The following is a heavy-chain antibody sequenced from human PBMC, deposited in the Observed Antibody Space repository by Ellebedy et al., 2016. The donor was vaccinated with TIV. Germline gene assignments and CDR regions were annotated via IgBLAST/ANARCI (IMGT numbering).Heavy chain of an antibody. CDR2: ISYDGSNK. CDR3: AKPLQLLLPIDY. CDR1: GFTFSSYA. J-gene: IGHJ4*02. V-gene: IGHV3-30-3*02. Sequence: GESLKISXAASGFTFSSYAMHWVRQAPGKGLEWVAVISYDGSNKYYADSVKGRFTISRDNSKNTLYLQMNSLRAEDTAVYYCAKPLQLLLPIDYWGQGTLVTVSS. D-gene: IGHD2-2*01.